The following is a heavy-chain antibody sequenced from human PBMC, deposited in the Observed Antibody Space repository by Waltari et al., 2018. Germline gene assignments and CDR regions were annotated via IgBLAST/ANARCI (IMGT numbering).Heavy chain of an antibody. J-gene: IGHJ4*02. CDR3: ASKRGYSGYASFISDY. CDR1: GGPLPSNNHH. Sequence: QLQLQESGPGLVKPSETLSLTCPVPGGPLPSNNHHWGWSRQPPGQGPEWIGGIYCRGGPYYNPSLQSRVTISIDTSKNQFSLKLTSVTAADTAVYFCASKRGYSGYASFISDYWGQGTLVTVSS. D-gene: IGHD5-12*01. V-gene: IGHV4-39*01. CDR2: IYCRGGP.